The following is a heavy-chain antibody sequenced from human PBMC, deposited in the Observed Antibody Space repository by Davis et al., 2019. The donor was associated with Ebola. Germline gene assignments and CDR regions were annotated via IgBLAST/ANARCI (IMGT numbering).Heavy chain of an antibody. Sequence: GGSLRLSCAASGFTFSSYAMHWVRQAPGKGLEWVAVISYDGNNKYYADSVKGRFTISRDTSKNTLYLQMNSLRAEDTAVYYCARGGELPYYYYYGMDVWGQGTTVTVSS. V-gene: IGHV3-30-3*01. CDR2: ISYDGNNK. CDR3: ARGGELPYYYYYGMDV. CDR1: GFTFSSYA. J-gene: IGHJ6*02. D-gene: IGHD1-26*01.